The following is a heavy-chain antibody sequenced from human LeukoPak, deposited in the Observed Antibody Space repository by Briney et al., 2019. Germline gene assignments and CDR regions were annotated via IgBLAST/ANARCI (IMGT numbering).Heavy chain of an antibody. CDR1: GFTFSSYW. Sequence: GGSLRLSCAASGFTFSSYWMNWVRQAPGKGLEWVANIRQDGSEKFYVDSVKGRFTISRDNAKNSLYLQMNYLRAEDTAVYYCSRAVSSGYYNLYFDFWGQGTLVTVSS. V-gene: IGHV3-7*04. D-gene: IGHD3-3*01. CDR2: IRQDGSEK. J-gene: IGHJ4*02. CDR3: SRAVSSGYYNLYFDF.